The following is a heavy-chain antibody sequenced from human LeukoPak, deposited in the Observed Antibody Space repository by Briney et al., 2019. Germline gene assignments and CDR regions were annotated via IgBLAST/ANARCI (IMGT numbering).Heavy chain of an antibody. V-gene: IGHV3-7*01. J-gene: IGHJ4*02. D-gene: IGHD3-22*01. CDR2: IKQDGSDK. CDR3: ATAGDSTGSYRGRTFF. Sequence: GGSLRLSCAASGFTFSSYGMHWVRQAPGKGLEWVANIKQDGSDKYYVDSVKGRFTISRDSAKKSLYLQMNSLTVEDTAVYYCATAGDSTGSYRGRTFFGGQGTLVTVSS. CDR1: GFTFSSYG.